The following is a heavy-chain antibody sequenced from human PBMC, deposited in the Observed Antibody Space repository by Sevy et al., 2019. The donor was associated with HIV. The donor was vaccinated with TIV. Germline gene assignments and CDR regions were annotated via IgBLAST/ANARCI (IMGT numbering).Heavy chain of an antibody. CDR1: GFTFSSYA. Sequence: GGSLRLSCAASGFTFSSYAMHWVRQAPGKVLEWVAVISYDGSNKYCADSVKGRFTISRDNSKNTLYLQMNSLRAEDTAVYYCARVGASSSWDGGSYGMDVWGQGTTVTVSS. D-gene: IGHD6-13*01. J-gene: IGHJ6*02. CDR2: ISYDGSNK. V-gene: IGHV3-30-3*01. CDR3: ARVGASSSWDGGSYGMDV.